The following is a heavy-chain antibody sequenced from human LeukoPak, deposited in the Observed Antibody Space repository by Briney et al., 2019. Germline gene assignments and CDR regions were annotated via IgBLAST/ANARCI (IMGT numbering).Heavy chain of an antibody. Sequence: GGPLRLSCAASGFTFSRHWMYWVRQAPGKGLVWVSRVNADESRAIIADSVKGRFTISRDNARDTVYLQMNSLRAEDTAVYYCAKSQEAGVVTTDYWGQGTLVTVSS. CDR3: AKSQEAGVVTTDY. CDR1: GFTFSRHW. CDR2: VNADESRA. D-gene: IGHD2-21*02. J-gene: IGHJ4*02. V-gene: IGHV3-74*01.